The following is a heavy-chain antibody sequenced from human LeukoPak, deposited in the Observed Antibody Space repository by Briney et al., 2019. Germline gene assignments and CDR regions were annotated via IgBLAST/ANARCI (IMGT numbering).Heavy chain of an antibody. CDR1: GSTLSSYE. J-gene: IGHJ4*02. D-gene: IGHD1-1*01. Sequence: GGSLRLSCVASGSTLSSYEMTWVRQAPGKGLEWISYSSSSGETIFYADSVKGRFTISRDNAKNSLYLQMNSLRAEDTAVYYCAREKASTTGTTDYDYWGQGTLVTVSS. CDR2: SSSSGETI. V-gene: IGHV3-48*03. CDR3: AREKASTTGTTDYDY.